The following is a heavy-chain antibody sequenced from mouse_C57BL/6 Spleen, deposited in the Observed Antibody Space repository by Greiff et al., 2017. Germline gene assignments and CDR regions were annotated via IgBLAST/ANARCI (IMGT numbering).Heavy chain of an antibody. Sequence: VQLQQSGAELVRPGASVKLSCTASGFNIKDDYMHWVKQRPEQGLEWIGLIDPENGDTEYASKFQGKATITADTSSNPAYLQLSSLTSEDTAVYYCTTLYYGSLYYAMDYWGQGTSVTVAS. D-gene: IGHD1-1*01. CDR3: TTLYYGSLYYAMDY. V-gene: IGHV14-4*01. CDR1: GFNIKDDY. J-gene: IGHJ4*01. CDR2: IDPENGDT.